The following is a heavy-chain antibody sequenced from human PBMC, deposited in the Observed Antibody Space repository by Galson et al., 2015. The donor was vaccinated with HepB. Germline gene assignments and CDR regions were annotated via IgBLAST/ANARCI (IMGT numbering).Heavy chain of an antibody. CDR1: GFTFSSYG. CDR3: ARVPNGVAVAGTNY. CDR2: ISYDGSNK. J-gene: IGHJ4*02. V-gene: IGHV3-30*03. Sequence: SLRLSCAASGFTFSSYGMHWVRQAPGKGLEWVAVISYDGSNKYYADSVKGRFTISRDNSKNTLYLQMNSLRAEDTAVYYCARVPNGVAVAGTNYWSQGTLVTVSS. D-gene: IGHD6-19*01.